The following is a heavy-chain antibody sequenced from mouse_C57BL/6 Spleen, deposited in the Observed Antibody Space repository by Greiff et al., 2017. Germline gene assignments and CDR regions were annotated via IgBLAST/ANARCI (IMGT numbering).Heavy chain of an antibody. CDR1: GYSFTGYF. Sequence: EVQLQQSGPELVKPGDSVKISCKASGYSFTGYFMNWVMQSHGKSLEWIGRINPYNGDTLYNQKFKGKATLTVDKSSSTAHMELRSLTSEDSAVYYCARRGYYYGSSQYYFDYWGQGTTLTVSS. CDR2: INPYNGDT. D-gene: IGHD1-1*01. CDR3: ARRGYYYGSSQYYFDY. V-gene: IGHV1-20*01. J-gene: IGHJ2*01.